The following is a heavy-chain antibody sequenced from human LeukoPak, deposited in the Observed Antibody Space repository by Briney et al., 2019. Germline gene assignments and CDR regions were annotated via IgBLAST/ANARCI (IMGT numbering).Heavy chain of an antibody. CDR3: SRVGGWYTNYYYMDV. CDR2: IIPIFGTA. CDR1: GGTFSSYA. Sequence: SVKVSCKASGGTFSSYAISWVRQAPGQGLEWMGGIIPIFGTANYAQKFQGRVTITADESTSTAYMELSSLRSEDTAVYYCSRVGGWYTNYYYMDVWGKGTTVTVSS. V-gene: IGHV1-69*13. D-gene: IGHD6-19*01. J-gene: IGHJ6*03.